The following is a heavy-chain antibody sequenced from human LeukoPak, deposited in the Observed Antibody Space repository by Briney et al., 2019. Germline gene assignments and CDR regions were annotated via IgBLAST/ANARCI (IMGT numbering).Heavy chain of an antibody. V-gene: IGHV1-2*02. CDR3: ARNPPYCTSTSCYNDY. D-gene: IGHD2-2*02. Sequence: GASVKVSCKASGYTFTIYYMHWVRQAPGQGLEWMGWVNPNSGATSYAQRFQGRVTMTRDTSISTAYMELSGLTSDDTAVYYCARNPPYCTSTSCYNDYWDQGTLVTVSS. CDR1: GYTFTIYY. J-gene: IGHJ4*02. CDR2: VNPNSGAT.